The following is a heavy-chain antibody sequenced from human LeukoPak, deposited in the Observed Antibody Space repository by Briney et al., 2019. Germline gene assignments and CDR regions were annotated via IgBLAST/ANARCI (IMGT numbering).Heavy chain of an antibody. CDR2: IYYSGST. CDR3: ARGNRHYYDSSGYYYGALFDY. D-gene: IGHD3-22*01. J-gene: IGHJ4*02. V-gene: IGHV4-31*03. Sequence: SQTLSLTCTVSGGSLSSGGYYWIWIRHHPGKGLEWIGYIYYSGSTYYNPSLKSRVTIPVDTSKNQFSMKLSSVTAADTAVYYCARGNRHYYDSSGYYYGALFDYWGQGTLVTVSS. CDR1: GGSLSSGGYY.